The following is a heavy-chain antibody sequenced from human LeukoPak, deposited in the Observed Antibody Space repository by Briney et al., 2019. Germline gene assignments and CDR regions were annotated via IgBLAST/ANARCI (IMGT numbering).Heavy chain of an antibody. CDR1: GGSTSSVGYY. D-gene: IGHD4-23*01. CDR3: ARRDGGAAFDI. Sequence: SQTLSLTCTVSGGSTSSVGYYWDWIRHIPGKGPERIGYMHNSGTTYHNPSLKSRVTMSIDTPKNQFSLKLSSVTSADTAVYYCARRDGGAAFDIWAKGQWSPSLQ. V-gene: IGHV4-31*03. CDR2: MHNSGTT. J-gene: IGHJ3*02.